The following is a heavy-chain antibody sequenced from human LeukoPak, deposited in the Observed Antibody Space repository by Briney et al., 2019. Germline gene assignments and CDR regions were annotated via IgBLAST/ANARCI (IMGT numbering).Heavy chain of an antibody. CDR3: ARVNGDYPDY. D-gene: IGHD4-17*01. CDR2: IIPKFGTA. Sequence: SVKVSCTASGGTFTSYAISWVRQAPGQGLEWMGRIIPKFGTANYAQKFQGRVTITADTSTSTVYMELSSLRSEDTAVYYCARVNGDYPDYWGQGTLVTVSS. V-gene: IGHV1-69*06. CDR1: GGTFTSYA. J-gene: IGHJ4*02.